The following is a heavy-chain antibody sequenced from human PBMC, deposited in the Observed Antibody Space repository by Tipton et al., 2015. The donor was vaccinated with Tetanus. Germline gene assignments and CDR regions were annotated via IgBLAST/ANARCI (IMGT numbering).Heavy chain of an antibody. CDR1: GVSISGYY. Sequence: TLSLTCTVSGVSISGYYWSWIRQPAGKGLEWIGCVDRSGTTTYNPSLKGRVTMSLDTSKNQFSLKLTSVTAADTAMYHCARGSDIVVVPGVTRADWFDPWGQGTLVTVSS. D-gene: IGHD2-2*01. J-gene: IGHJ5*02. CDR2: VDRSGTT. V-gene: IGHV4-4*07. CDR3: ARGSDIVVVPGVTRADWFDP.